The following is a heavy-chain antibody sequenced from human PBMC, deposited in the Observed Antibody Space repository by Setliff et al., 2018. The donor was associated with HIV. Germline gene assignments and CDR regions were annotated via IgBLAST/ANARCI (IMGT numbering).Heavy chain of an antibody. CDR1: GVSINTYY. V-gene: IGHV4-59*01. Sequence: PSETLSLPWSVSGVSINTYYWNWVRQSGTGLEWIGYFHYTGGTSYNPSLTRRVTISADTSKTQFSLNLTSVTAADTAVYYCARKNYGGAFDIWGLGTMVTVSS. D-gene: IGHD3-16*01. CDR3: ARKNYGGAFDI. J-gene: IGHJ3*02. CDR2: FHYTGGT.